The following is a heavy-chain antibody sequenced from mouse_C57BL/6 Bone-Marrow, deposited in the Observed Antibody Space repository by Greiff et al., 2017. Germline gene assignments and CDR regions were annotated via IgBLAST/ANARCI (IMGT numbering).Heavy chain of an antibody. D-gene: IGHD1-1*01. J-gene: IGHJ2*01. CDR2: INPNNCGT. Sequence: EVKLQQSGPELVKPGASVKISCKASGYTFTDYYMNWVKQSHGKSLEWIGDINPNNCGTSYNQKFKGKATLTVDKSSSTAYMELRSLTSEDSAVYYCARATEDYFDYWGQGTTLTVSS. CDR3: ARATEDYFDY. V-gene: IGHV1-26*01. CDR1: GYTFTDYY.